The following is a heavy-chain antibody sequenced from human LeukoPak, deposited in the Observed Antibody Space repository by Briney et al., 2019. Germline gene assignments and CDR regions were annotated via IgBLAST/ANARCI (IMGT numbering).Heavy chain of an antibody. CDR3: AKGDPIAVAGTGFY. V-gene: IGHV3-23*01. CDR1: GFTFSNYA. J-gene: IGHJ4*02. CDR2: VSGSGDST. D-gene: IGHD6-19*01. Sequence: PGGSLRLSCAASGFTFSNYAMSWVRQAPGKGLEWVSAVSGSGDSTYYAGSVKGRFTISRDNSKNTLYLQMNSLRAEDTAVYYCAKGDPIAVAGTGFYWGQGTLVTVSS.